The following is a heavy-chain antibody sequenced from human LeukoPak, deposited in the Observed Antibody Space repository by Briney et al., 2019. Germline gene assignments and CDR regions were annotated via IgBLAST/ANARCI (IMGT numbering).Heavy chain of an antibody. D-gene: IGHD3-10*01. CDR2: INPDGSSK. V-gene: IGHV3-74*01. J-gene: IGHJ4*02. CDR3: ASAGWDFLRGVV. CDR1: GSSFSIYW. Sequence: GGSLRLSCAASGSSFSIYWMHWVRQAPGKGLLWVSRINPDGSSKTYADSVEGRFTISRDNAKITLYLQMNSLRVEDTAVYYCASAGWDFLRGVVWGQGALVTVSS.